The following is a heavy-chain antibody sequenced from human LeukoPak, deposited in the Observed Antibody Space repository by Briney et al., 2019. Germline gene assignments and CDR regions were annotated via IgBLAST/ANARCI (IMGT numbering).Heavy chain of an antibody. J-gene: IGHJ6*03. D-gene: IGHD2-2*01. V-gene: IGHV4-34*01. CDR3: ARVRYCSSTSCPWNYYYMDV. CDR2: INHSGST. Sequence: SETLSLTCAVYGGSFSGYYWSWIRQPPGKGLEWIGEINHSGSTNYNPSLKRRVTISVDTSKNQFSLKLSSVTAADTAVYYCARVRYCSSTSCPWNYYYMDVWGKGTTVTVSS. CDR1: GGSFSGYY.